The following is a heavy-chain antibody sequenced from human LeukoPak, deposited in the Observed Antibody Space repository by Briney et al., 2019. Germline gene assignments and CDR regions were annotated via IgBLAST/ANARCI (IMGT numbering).Heavy chain of an antibody. J-gene: IGHJ6*02. Sequence: GGSLRLSCAASGFTFSSYAMHWVRQAPGKGLEYVSVISSNGGSTYYANSVKGRFTISRDNSKNTLYLQMGSLRAEDTAVYYCARGGPTTLYGMDVWGQGTTVTVSS. CDR1: GFTFSSYA. CDR2: ISSNGGST. V-gene: IGHV3-64*01. CDR3: ARGGPTTLYGMDV. D-gene: IGHD5-12*01.